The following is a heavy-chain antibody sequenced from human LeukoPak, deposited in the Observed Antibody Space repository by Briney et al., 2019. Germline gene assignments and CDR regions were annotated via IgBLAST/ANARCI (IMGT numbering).Heavy chain of an antibody. V-gene: IGHV3-21*06. CDR2: IAFDTGDT. J-gene: IGHJ4*02. CDR3: SREGKLYGYGRGDFDY. D-gene: IGHD5-18*01. CDR1: GFFFSRYR. Sequence: TGGSLRLSCAASGFFFSRYRMNWVRQAPGKGLEWVSSIAFDTGDTFYAASVKGRFTVSRDDAKNSLYLQMNSLRAEDTAVYYCSREGKLYGYGRGDFDYWGQGTLVTVSS.